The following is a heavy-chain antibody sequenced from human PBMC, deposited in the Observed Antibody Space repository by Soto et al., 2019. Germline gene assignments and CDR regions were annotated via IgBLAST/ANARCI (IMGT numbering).Heavy chain of an antibody. CDR2: IIPILGIA. CDR3: ARVYRGYDYYFDS. J-gene: IGHJ4*02. V-gene: IGHV1-69*02. D-gene: IGHD5-12*01. CDR1: GGTFSSYT. Sequence: ASVKVSCKASGGTFSSYTISWVRQAPGQGLEWMGRIIPILGIANYAQKFQGRVTITADKSTSTAYMELSSLRSEDSAVYYCARVYRGYDYYFDSWGQGTLVTVSS.